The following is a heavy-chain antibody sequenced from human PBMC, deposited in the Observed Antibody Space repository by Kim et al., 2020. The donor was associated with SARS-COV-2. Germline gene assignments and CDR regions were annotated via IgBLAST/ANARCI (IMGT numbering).Heavy chain of an antibody. J-gene: IGHJ4*02. V-gene: IGHV3-74*01. CDR3: ARRAVDSSGTYYFDY. CDR1: GFTFSSYW. D-gene: IGHD3-22*01. Sequence: GGSLRLSCAASGFTFSSYWMHWVRQAPGKGLVWVSRIYSDGSGTSYADSVKGRFTISRDNAKNTLYLQMNSLRAEDTALYYCARRAVDSSGTYYFDYWGPGVLATVST. CDR2: IYSDGSGT.